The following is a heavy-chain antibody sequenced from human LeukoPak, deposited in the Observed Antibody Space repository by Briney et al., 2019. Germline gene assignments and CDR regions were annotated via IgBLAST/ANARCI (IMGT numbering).Heavy chain of an antibody. CDR2: ISSSGSTI. CDR3: ARALPYCTNGVCCWGSDCPQGPFDY. CDR1: RFNFSDYY. Sequence: PGGSLRLSCAASRFNFSDYYMSWIRQAPGKGLECVSYISSSGSTIYYADSVKGRFTISGDNAKNSLYLQMNSLRAEDTSVYYCARALPYCTNGVCCWGSDCPQGPFDYWGQGTLVTVSS. V-gene: IGHV3-11*04. D-gene: IGHD2-8*01. J-gene: IGHJ4*02.